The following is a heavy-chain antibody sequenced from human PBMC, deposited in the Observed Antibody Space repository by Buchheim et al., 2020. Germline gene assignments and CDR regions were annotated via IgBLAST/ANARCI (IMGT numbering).Heavy chain of an antibody. V-gene: IGHV3-21*01. Sequence: EVQLVESGGGLVKPGGSLRLSCAASRFTFSSYSMNCVRQAPGKGLECVSSISSSISYIYYADSVKGRFTISRDNAKNSLSLQMNSLRAEDTAVYYCAREEFLGSSGWSGFDYWGQGTL. CDR2: ISSSISYI. CDR3: AREEFLGSSGWSGFDY. CDR1: RFTFSSYS. D-gene: IGHD6-19*01. J-gene: IGHJ4*02.